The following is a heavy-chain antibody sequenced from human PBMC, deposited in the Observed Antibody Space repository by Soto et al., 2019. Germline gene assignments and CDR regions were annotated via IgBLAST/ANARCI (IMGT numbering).Heavy chain of an antibody. CDR1: GGSFSGYY. V-gene: IGHV4-34*01. D-gene: IGHD1-26*01. J-gene: IGHJ6*03. CDR2: INHSGST. Sequence: SETLSLTCAVYGGSFSGYYWSWIRQPPGKGLEWIGEINHSGSTNYNPSLKSRVTISVDTSKNQFSLKLSSVTAADTAVYYCARGYYGNYYYYMDVWGKGTTVTVSS. CDR3: ARGYYGNYYYYMDV.